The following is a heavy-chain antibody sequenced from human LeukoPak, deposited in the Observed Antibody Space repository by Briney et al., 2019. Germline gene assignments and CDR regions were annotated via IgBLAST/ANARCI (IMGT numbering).Heavy chain of an antibody. J-gene: IGHJ5*01. CDR3: ARDFSMVRGRGGDS. CDR2: ISYDGSNK. Sequence: PGGSLRLSCAASGFTFSSYGMHWVRQAPGKGLEWVAVISYDGSNKYYADSVKGRFTISRDNSKNTLYLQMNSLRAEDTAVYYCARDFSMVRGRGGDSWGQGTLVTVSS. D-gene: IGHD3-10*01. CDR1: GFTFSSYG. V-gene: IGHV3-30*03.